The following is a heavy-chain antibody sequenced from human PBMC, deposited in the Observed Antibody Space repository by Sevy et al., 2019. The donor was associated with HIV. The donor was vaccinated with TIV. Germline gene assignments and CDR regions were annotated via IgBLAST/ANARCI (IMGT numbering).Heavy chain of an antibody. CDR1: GGSFSGYY. Sequence: SETLSLTCAVYGGSFSGYYWSWIRQPPGKGLEWIGEINHSGSTDYNPSLKSRVTISVDTSKNQFSLKLSSVTAADTAVYYCARGVHRYCSSTSCHIDYWGQGTLVTVSS. D-gene: IGHD2-2*02. CDR3: ARGVHRYCSSTSCHIDY. J-gene: IGHJ4*02. CDR2: INHSGST. V-gene: IGHV4-34*01.